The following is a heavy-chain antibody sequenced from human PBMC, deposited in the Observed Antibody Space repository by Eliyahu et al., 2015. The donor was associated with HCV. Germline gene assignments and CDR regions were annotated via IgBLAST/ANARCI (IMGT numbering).Heavy chain of an antibody. D-gene: IGHD4-17*01. V-gene: IGHV1-69*04. CDR1: XGTFSSYA. Sequence: QVQLVQSGAEVKKPGSSVKXSCKASXGTFSSYAIXXVRQAPGQGLEWMGRIIPILGIANYAQKFQGRVTITADKSTSTAYMELSSLRSEDTAVYYCASGSSSRATVTIHYWGQGTLVTVSS. CDR2: IIPILGIA. J-gene: IGHJ4*02. CDR3: ASGSSSRATVTIHY.